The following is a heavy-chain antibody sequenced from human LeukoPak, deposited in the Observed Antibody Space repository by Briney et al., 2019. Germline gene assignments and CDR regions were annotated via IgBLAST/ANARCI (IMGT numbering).Heavy chain of an antibody. CDR2: ISAYNGNT. V-gene: IGHV1-18*01. CDR3: ARDQPYYDFWSGTSKYMDV. Sequence: ASVKVSCKASGYTFTSYGISRVRQAPGQGLEWMGWISAYNGNTNYAQKLQGRVTMTTDTSTSTAYMELRSLRSDDTAVYYCARDQPYYDFWSGTSKYMDVWGKGTTVTVSS. D-gene: IGHD3-3*01. J-gene: IGHJ6*03. CDR1: GYTFTSYG.